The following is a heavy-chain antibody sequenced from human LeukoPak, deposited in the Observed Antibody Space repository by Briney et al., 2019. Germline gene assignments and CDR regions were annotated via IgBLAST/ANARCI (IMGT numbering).Heavy chain of an antibody. CDR1: GGTFSNFA. J-gene: IGHJ5*02. CDR3: AREGGVSS. V-gene: IGHV1-69*06. CDR2: IIPIFGTT. Sequence: SVTVSCKASGGTFSNFAVNWVRQAPGQGLEWMGGIIPIFGTTNYAPTFQDRVTITADKSTSTAYMELSSLRSEDTAVYYCAREGGVSSWGQGALVTVSS.